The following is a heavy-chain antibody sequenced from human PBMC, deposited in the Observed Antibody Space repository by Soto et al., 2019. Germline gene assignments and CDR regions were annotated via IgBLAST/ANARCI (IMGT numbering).Heavy chain of an antibody. CDR3: ARGGRVDAFDV. V-gene: IGHV3-66*01. CDR1: GLSVSSKS. J-gene: IGHJ3*01. CDR2: IYSGGNT. Sequence: EVQLVESGGGLVQPGGSLRLSCAASGLSVSSKSMSWVRQPPGKGLEWVSVIYSGGNTYYSDSVKGRFTISRDNSKNALSLQMNSLRAEDTAVYYCARGGRVDAFDVWGQGTMVTVSS.